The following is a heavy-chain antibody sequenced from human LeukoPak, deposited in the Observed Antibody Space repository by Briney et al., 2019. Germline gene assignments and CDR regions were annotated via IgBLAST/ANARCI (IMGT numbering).Heavy chain of an antibody. Sequence: SETLSLTCTVSGGSISSYYWSWIRQPPGKGLEWIGYIYYSGSTNYNPSLKSRVTISVNTSKNQFSLKLSSVTAADTAVYYCAREGYDFWSGPSHHYYGMDGWGQGTTVTVSS. CDR3: AREGYDFWSGPSHHYYGMDG. CDR1: GGSISSYY. V-gene: IGHV4-59*01. CDR2: IYYSGST. J-gene: IGHJ6*02. D-gene: IGHD3-3*01.